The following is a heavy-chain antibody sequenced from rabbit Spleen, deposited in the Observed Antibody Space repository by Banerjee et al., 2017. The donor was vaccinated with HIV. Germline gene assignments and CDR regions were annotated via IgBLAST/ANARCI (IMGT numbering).Heavy chain of an antibody. CDR1: EFDFTSYY. Sequence: QSLEESGGDLVQPEGSLTLTCKASEFDFTSYYMCWVRQAPGKGLEWIACIWTSSGSTYYADWAKGRFTISRTSSTTVTLQVTSLTAADTATYFCARDLTGVIGWNFGWWGQGTLVTVS. V-gene: IGHV1S40*01. D-gene: IGHD4-1*01. CDR3: ARDLTGVIGWNFGW. CDR2: IWTSSGST. J-gene: IGHJ6*01.